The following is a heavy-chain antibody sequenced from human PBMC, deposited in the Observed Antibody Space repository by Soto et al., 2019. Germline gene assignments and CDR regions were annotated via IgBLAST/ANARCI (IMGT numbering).Heavy chain of an antibody. Sequence: GGSLRLSCAASGFTFSFYWMSWVRQAPGKGLEWLGTIKLDASEKKYVDSVKGRFTMSRDNAKNSLYLQMNSLRADDTAVYYCARDPLSYGDYAQTYWYFDLWGRGTRVTVSS. CDR2: IKLDASEK. CDR1: GFTFSFYW. D-gene: IGHD4-17*01. J-gene: IGHJ2*01. V-gene: IGHV3-7*01. CDR3: ARDPLSYGDYAQTYWYFDL.